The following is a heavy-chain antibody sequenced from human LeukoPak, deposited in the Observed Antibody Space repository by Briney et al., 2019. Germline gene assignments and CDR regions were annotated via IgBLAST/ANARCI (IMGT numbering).Heavy chain of an antibody. CDR1: GFTFSSYA. CDR2: ISGSGGST. J-gene: IGHJ6*04. V-gene: IGHV3-23*01. D-gene: IGHD3-22*01. CDR3: PTPNYYDSSALYYYYYSGMDV. Sequence: GGSLRLSCAASGFTFSSYAMSWVRQAPGKGLEWVSAISGSGGSTYYADSVKGRFTISRDNSKNTLYLQMNSLRAEDTAVYYCPTPNYYDSSALYYYYYSGMDVWAKGTTVTVSS.